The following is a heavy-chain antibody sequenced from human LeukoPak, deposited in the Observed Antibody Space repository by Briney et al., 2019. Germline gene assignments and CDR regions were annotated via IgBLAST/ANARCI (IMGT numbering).Heavy chain of an antibody. Sequence: RSLRLSCAASGFTFSSYTMHWVRQAPGKGLEWVGRIKSKTDGGTTDYAAPVKGRFTISRDDSKNTLYLQMNSLKTEDTAVYYCTAGLPFDYWGQGTLVTVSS. J-gene: IGHJ4*02. CDR3: TAGLPFDY. V-gene: IGHV3-15*01. CDR2: IKSKTDGGTT. D-gene: IGHD5-18*01. CDR1: GFTFSSYT.